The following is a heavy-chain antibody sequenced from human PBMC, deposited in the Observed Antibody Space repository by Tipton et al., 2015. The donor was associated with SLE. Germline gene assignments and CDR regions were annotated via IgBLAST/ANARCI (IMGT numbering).Heavy chain of an antibody. V-gene: IGHV4-38-2*01. Sequence: LRLSCAVSGFSISSGYYWGWIRQPPGKGLEWIGTIYHSGSTYYNPSLKSRLTISVDTSKNQFFLKLSSVTAADTAIYYCAKGKGMQLHYFDYCGPGTRVTVSS. J-gene: IGHJ4*02. CDR1: GFSISSGYY. CDR3: AKGKGMQLHYFDY. D-gene: IGHD5-18*01. CDR2: IYHSGST.